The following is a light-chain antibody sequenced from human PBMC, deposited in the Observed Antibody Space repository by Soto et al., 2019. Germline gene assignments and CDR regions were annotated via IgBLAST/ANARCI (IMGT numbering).Light chain of an antibody. CDR2: DAS. CDR3: QQYSNWPLT. Sequence: EIVMTQSPATLSVSPGERASLSCRASQSVSTNLAWYQHKPGQAPRLLIYDASTRATGIPARFSGGFSGSGSGTDFTLTISSLQSEDFAIYYCQQYSNWPLTFGGGTKVEI. CDR1: QSVSTN. V-gene: IGKV3-15*01. J-gene: IGKJ4*01.